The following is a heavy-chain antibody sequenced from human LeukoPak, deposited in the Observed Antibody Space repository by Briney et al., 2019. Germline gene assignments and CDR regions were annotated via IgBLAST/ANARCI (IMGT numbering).Heavy chain of an antibody. CDR1: GGSISSGDYY. V-gene: IGHV4-30-4*08. CDR3: ARDWRYDAFDI. Sequence: TPSQTLSLTCTVSGGSISSGDYYWSWLRQPPGKGLEWIGYIYYSGSTYYNPSLKSRVTISVDTSKDQFSLKLSSVTAADTAVYYCARDWRYDAFDIWGQGTMVTVSS. J-gene: IGHJ3*02. CDR2: IYYSGST.